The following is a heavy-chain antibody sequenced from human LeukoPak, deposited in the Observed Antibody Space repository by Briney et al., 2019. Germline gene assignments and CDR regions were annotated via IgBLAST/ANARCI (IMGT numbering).Heavy chain of an antibody. J-gene: IGHJ4*02. CDR1: GFTVSTQF. V-gene: IGHV3-53*01. D-gene: IGHD3-3*01. Sequence: GGSLRLSCAASGFTVSTQFMSWVRQAPGKGLDWVSAIYSGGSTYYAVSVKGRFTISRDNSKNTLYLQMNSLRADDTAVYYCASRFAWGQGTLVTVSS. CDR3: ASRFA. CDR2: IYSGGST.